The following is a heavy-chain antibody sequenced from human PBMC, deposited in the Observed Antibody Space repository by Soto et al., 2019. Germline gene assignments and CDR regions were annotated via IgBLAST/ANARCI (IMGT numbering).Heavy chain of an antibody. CDR3: ARAGGGIDIVVVVAAEDYYGMDV. CDR2: IIPIFGTA. J-gene: IGHJ6*02. V-gene: IGHV1-69*13. D-gene: IGHD2-15*01. Sequence: SVKVSCKASGGTFSSYAISWVRQAPGQGLEWMGGIIPIFGTANYAQKFQGRVTITADESTSTAYMELSSLRSEDTAVYYCARAGGGIDIVVVVAAEDYYGMDVWGQGTTVTVSS. CDR1: GGTFSSYA.